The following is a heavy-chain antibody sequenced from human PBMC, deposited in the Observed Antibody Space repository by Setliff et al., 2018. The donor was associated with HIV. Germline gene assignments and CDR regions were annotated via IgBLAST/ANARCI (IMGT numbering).Heavy chain of an antibody. Sequence: PGGSLRLSCAASGFAFTSFWLSWVRQAPGKGLEWVANINQDGSVEGYVDSVKGRFTISRDNAKSSLYLHINSLRAEDMAVYYCVGGFYAGYWGQGTLVTVSS. V-gene: IGHV3-7*01. D-gene: IGHD5-12*01. CDR1: GFAFTSFW. J-gene: IGHJ4*02. CDR3: VGGFYAGY. CDR2: INQDGSVE.